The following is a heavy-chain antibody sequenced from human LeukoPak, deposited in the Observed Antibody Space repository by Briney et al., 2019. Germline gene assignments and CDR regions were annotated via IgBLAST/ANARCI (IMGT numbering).Heavy chain of an antibody. Sequence: PSETLSLTCAVYGGSFSGYYWSWIRQPPGKGLEWIGEINHSGSTNYNPSLKSRVTISVDTYKNQFSLKLSSVTAADTAVYYCAKAGHKYCGSTICSTFDYWGQGTLVTVSS. V-gene: IGHV4-34*01. D-gene: IGHD2-2*01. CDR3: AKAGHKYCGSTICSTFDY. J-gene: IGHJ4*02. CDR2: INHSGST. CDR1: GGSFSGYY.